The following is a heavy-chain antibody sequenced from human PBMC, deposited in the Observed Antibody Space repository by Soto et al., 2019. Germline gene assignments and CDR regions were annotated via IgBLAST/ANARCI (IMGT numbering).Heavy chain of an antibody. J-gene: IGHJ5*02. CDR3: VRIRYQLPSSVLWLDP. V-gene: IGHV4-34*01. CDR2: INHVGGT. CDR1: GGFLIESY. D-gene: IGHD3-16*01. Sequence: SETLSLTCAVYGGFLIESYCTFVRHPPWKWLEWIVEINHVGGTNYNPSLKSRVTMSVDTSQNQFSLRLISVTAADTAMYFCVRIRYQLPSSVLWLDPWGQGTPVTVS.